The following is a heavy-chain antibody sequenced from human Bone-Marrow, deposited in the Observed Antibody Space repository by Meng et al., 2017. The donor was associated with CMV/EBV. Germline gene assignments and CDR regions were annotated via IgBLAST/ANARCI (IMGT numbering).Heavy chain of an antibody. Sequence: TGAVSGDSSRRNLWWSWGRQPPGKGREWIGEISYSGDTKYNPSLQSRATISSDTTNNRFSLRLNSVTAADTGVYFCARSPGFWSLDYWGRGTLVTVSS. CDR3: ARSPGFWSLDY. CDR2: ISYSGDT. CDR1: GDSSRRNLW. J-gene: IGHJ4*02. V-gene: IGHV4-4*01. D-gene: IGHD2-8*02.